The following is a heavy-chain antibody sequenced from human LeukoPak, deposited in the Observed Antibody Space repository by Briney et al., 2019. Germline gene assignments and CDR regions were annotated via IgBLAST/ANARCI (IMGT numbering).Heavy chain of an antibody. Sequence: ASETLSLTCTVSGGSISSGDYYWSWIRQPPGKGLEWIGYIYYSGSTYYNPSLKSRVTISVDTSKNQFSLKLSSVTAADTAVYYCARGKRSVVVAAPPAFDIWGQGTMVTVSS. CDR2: IYYSGST. J-gene: IGHJ3*02. V-gene: IGHV4-30-4*02. CDR3: ARGKRSVVVAAPPAFDI. CDR1: GGSISSGDYY. D-gene: IGHD2-15*01.